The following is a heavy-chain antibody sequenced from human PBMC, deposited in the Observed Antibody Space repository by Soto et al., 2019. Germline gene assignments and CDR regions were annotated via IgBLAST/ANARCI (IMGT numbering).Heavy chain of an antibody. V-gene: IGHV1-69*06. CDR1: GGTLSSYA. CDR2: IIPIFGTA. CDR3: ARDRRDGYNLGGLYYFDY. J-gene: IGHJ4*02. D-gene: IGHD5-12*01. Sequence: SVKLSCKASGGTLSSYAISWVRPAHGQGLEWMGGIIPIFGTANYAQKFQGRVTITADKSTSTAYMELSSLRSEDTAVYYCARDRRDGYNLGGLYYFDYWGQGTLVTGSS.